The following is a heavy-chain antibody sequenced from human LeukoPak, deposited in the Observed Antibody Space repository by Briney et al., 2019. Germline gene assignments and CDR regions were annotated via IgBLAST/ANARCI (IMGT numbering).Heavy chain of an antibody. CDR3: ARVATYIVENYMDV. V-gene: IGHV3-30*04. D-gene: IGHD2-15*01. CDR1: GFTFSSYA. CDR2: ISYDGSNK. J-gene: IGHJ6*03. Sequence: GRSLRLSCAASGFTFSSYAMHWVRQAPGKGLEWVAVISYDGSNKYYADSVKGRFTISRDNSKNTLYLQMNSLRAEDTAVYYCARVATYIVENYMDVWGKGTTVTVSS.